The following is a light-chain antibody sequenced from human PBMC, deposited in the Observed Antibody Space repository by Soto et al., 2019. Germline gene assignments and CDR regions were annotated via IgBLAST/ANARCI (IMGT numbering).Light chain of an antibody. Sequence: QSVLTQPASVSGSPGQSISISCTGSGRDIGAYDYVSWYQQHPGKAPKLLIYGVRNRPSGVSYRFSASQSAFTASLTISGLQAEDAAHYYCSSYTTSYFYVFGPGTKVTVL. V-gene: IGLV2-14*01. CDR2: GVR. CDR1: GRDIGAYDY. CDR3: SSYTTSYFYV. J-gene: IGLJ1*01.